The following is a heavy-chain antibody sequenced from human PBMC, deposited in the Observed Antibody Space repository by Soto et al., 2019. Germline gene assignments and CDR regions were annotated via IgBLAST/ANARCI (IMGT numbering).Heavy chain of an antibody. J-gene: IGHJ5*02. CDR3: ARIASFGSLNWFDP. CDR1: GYTFTNND. CDR2: MNPGSGDT. V-gene: IGHV1-8*01. Sequence: VASVKVSCKASGYTFTNNDVTWVRQATGQGLEWMGWMNPGSGDTGYAQKFQGRVTMTRNISIATAYMELSSLRSEDTAIYYCARIASFGSLNWFDPWGQGTLVTVSS. D-gene: IGHD5-18*01.